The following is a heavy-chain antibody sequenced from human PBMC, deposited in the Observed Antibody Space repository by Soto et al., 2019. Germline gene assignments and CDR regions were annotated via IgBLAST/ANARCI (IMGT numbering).Heavy chain of an antibody. Sequence: QVQLVESGGGVVQPGRSLRLSCAASGFTFSSYGMHWVRQAPGKGLEWVAVIWYDGSNKYYADSVKGLFTISRDNSKNTLYLQMNSLRAEDTAVYYCARGTNSSGWYEYYFDYWGQGTLVTVSS. CDR3: ARGTNSSGWYEYYFDY. V-gene: IGHV3-33*01. CDR1: GFTFSSYG. CDR2: IWYDGSNK. D-gene: IGHD6-19*01. J-gene: IGHJ4*02.